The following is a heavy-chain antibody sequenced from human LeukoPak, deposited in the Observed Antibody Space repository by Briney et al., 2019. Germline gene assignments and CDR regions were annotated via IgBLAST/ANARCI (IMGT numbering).Heavy chain of an antibody. V-gene: IGHV3-74*01. CDR2: INGDGSST. D-gene: IGHD3-10*01. Sequence: GGSLRLSCAASGVAFSTSWMHWVRQVPGKGLVWLSHINGDGSSTSYADSVKGRFTISRDNAKNTLYLQMNSLRVEDTAVYYCARDRYYSIDCWGQGALVTVSS. J-gene: IGHJ4*02. CDR3: ARDRYYSIDC. CDR1: GVAFSTSW.